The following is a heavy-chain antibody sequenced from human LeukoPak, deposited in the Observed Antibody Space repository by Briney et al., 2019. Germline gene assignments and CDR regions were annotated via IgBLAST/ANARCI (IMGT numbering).Heavy chain of an antibody. Sequence: SETLSLTCAVSGYSISSGYYWGWIRQPPGKGLECIGSIYHSGSTYYNPSLKGRVTISVDTSKNQFSLKLRSVTAADTAVYYCATYSSGYNTFDYWAQGPLVTVPS. CDR2: IYHSGST. D-gene: IGHD3-22*01. J-gene: IGHJ4*02. CDR1: GYSISSGYY. V-gene: IGHV4-38-2*01. CDR3: ATYSSGYNTFDY.